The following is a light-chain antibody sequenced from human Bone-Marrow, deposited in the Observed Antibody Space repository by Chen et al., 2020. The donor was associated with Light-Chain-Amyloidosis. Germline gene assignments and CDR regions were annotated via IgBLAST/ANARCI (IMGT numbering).Light chain of an antibody. J-gene: IGLJ2*01. CDR1: DLPTKY. V-gene: IGLV3-25*03. CDR3: QSADSSGTYEVI. Sequence: SYELTQPPSVSVSPGQTARITCSGDDLPTKYAYWYQQKPGQAPVLVIHRDTERPSGISERFSGYRSGTTATLTISGVQAEDEADYHCQSADSSGTYEVIFGGGTKLTV. CDR2: RDT.